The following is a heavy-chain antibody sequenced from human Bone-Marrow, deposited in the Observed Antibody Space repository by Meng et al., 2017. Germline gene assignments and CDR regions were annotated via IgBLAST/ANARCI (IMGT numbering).Heavy chain of an antibody. J-gene: IGHJ3*02. CDR2: IYPGDSDT. D-gene: IGHD2-2*01. Sequence: GESLKISCKGSGYSFTSYWIGWVRQMPGKGLEWMGIIYPGDSDTRYSPSFQGQVTISADKSISTAYLQWSSLKASDTAMYYCARRYQLLWDAFDIWSQGTMVTVSS. CDR3: ARRYQLLWDAFDI. V-gene: IGHV5-51*01. CDR1: GYSFTSYW.